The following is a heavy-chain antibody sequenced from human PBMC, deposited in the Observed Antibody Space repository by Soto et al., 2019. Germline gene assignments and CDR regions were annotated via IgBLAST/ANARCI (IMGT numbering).Heavy chain of an antibody. D-gene: IGHD6-13*01. Sequence: QVQLVESGGGVVQPGRSLRLSYAASGFSFRDYAMHWVRQAPGKGLEWVAIISYDASSKYNADSVKGRFTISRDNSKNTLYLQMNSLRTEDTAVYYCAAAYSNSWHNFVYWGQGTLVTVSS. J-gene: IGHJ4*02. CDR1: GFSFRDYA. CDR2: ISYDASSK. V-gene: IGHV3-30-3*01. CDR3: AAAYSNSWHNFVY.